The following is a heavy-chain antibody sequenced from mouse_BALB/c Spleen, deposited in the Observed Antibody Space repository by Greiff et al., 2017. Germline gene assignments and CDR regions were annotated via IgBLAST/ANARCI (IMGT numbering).Heavy chain of an antibody. CDR2: IDPANGNT. V-gene: IGHV14-3*02. J-gene: IGHJ2*01. CDR1: GFNIKDTY. D-gene: IGHD2-3*01. CDR3: ARSPDGYYDYFDY. Sequence: EVQLVESGAELVKPGASVKLSCTASGFNIKDTYMHWVKQRPEQGLEWIGRIDPANGNTKYDPKFQGKATITADTSSNTAYLQLSSLTSEDTAVYYCARSPDGYYDYFDYWGQGTTLTVSS.